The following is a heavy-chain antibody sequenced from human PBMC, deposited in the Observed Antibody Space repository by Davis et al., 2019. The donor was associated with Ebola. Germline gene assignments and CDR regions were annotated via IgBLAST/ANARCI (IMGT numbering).Heavy chain of an antibody. Sequence: PGGSLRLSCAASGFTFSSYAMSWVRQAPGKGLEWVSYISSSSITIYYADSVKGRFTISRDNAKNSLYLQMNSLRAEDTAVYYCARDFTGLLWFGEYWGQGTLVTVSS. CDR2: ISSSSITI. V-gene: IGHV3-48*04. CDR3: ARDFTGLLWFGEY. CDR1: GFTFSSYA. D-gene: IGHD3-10*01. J-gene: IGHJ4*02.